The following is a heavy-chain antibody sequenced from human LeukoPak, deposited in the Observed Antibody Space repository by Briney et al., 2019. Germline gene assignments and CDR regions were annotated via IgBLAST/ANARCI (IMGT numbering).Heavy chain of an antibody. CDR3: ARSDQGPDY. J-gene: IGHJ4*02. V-gene: IGHV3-7*01. CDR1: GFSSGSYW. CDR2: INQDGREK. Sequence: PGGSLRLSCAASGFSSGSYWMNWVRQAPGKGLEWVAIINQDGREKTYVDSVKGPFTMSRDKAKNSVYLQMNSLRAEDSSVYYCARSDQGPDYWGQGTLVTVSS.